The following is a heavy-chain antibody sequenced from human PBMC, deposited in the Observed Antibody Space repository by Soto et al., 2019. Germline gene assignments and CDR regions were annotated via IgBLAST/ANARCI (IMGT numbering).Heavy chain of an antibody. CDR2: INHSGST. V-gene: IGHV4-34*01. CDR3: ARIEMATILFDY. D-gene: IGHD5-12*01. CDR1: GASINTHY. Sequence: SETLSLTCTVSGASINTHYWSWIRQSPGKGLEWIGEINHSGSTNYNPSLKSRVTISVDTSKNQFSLKLSSVTAADTAVYYCARIEMATILFDYWGQGTLVTVSS. J-gene: IGHJ4*02.